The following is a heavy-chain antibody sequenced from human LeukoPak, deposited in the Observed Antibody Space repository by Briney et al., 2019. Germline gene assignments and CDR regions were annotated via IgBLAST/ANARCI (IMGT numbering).Heavy chain of an antibody. CDR3: ARQTLNCSSTSCYFQYFDS. CDR2: IYYSGNT. CDR1: GGSISSGVYY. J-gene: IGHJ4*02. Sequence: SETLSLTCTVSGGSISSGVYYWNWIRQSPGKGLEWIGYIYYSGNTHYNPSLKNRLTISVDTSKNQFSLKLSSMTAADTAVYYCARQTLNCSSTSCYFQYFDSWGQGTLVTVSS. D-gene: IGHD2-2*01. V-gene: IGHV4-30-4*01.